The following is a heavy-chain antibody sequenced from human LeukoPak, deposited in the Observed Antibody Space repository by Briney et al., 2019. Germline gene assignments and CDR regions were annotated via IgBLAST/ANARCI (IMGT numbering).Heavy chain of an antibody. V-gene: IGHV1-69*13. CDR2: IIPIFGTA. Sequence: GASVKVSCKASGGTFSNYGISWVRQAPGQGLEYMGGIIPIFGTANYAQKFQGRVTITADDSTSTTYMELSSLRSEDTAVYYCARVGNDILTGYPHPQGTFDIWGQGTMVTVSS. D-gene: IGHD3-9*01. J-gene: IGHJ3*02. CDR1: GGTFSNYG. CDR3: ARVGNDILTGYPHPQGTFDI.